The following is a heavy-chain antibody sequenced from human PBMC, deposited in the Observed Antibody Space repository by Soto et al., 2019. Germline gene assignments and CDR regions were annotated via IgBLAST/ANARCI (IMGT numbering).Heavy chain of an antibody. Sequence: EVQLLESGGGLVQPGGSLRLSCAASGFTFSSYAMSWVRLAPGKGLEWVSAISGSGDSTYYADSVKGRFTISRDNSKNTLYLQINSLRAEDTAVYYCAKYWYSSGWHLDYWGQGTLVTVSS. CDR1: GFTFSSYA. CDR3: AKYWYSSGWHLDY. V-gene: IGHV3-23*01. CDR2: ISGSGDST. D-gene: IGHD6-19*01. J-gene: IGHJ4*02.